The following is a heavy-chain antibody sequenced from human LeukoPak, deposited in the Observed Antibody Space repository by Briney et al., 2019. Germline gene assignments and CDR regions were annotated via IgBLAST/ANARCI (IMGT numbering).Heavy chain of an antibody. CDR3: ARVKVDIVAFDY. J-gene: IGHJ4*02. CDR1: GGSFSGYY. D-gene: IGHD5-12*01. V-gene: IGHV4-34*01. Sequence: SETLSLTCAVYGGSFSGYYWSWIRQPPGKGLEWIGEINHSGSTNYNPSLKSRVTISVDTSKNQFSLKLSSVTAADTAVYYCARVKVDIVAFDYWGQGTLVTVSS. CDR2: INHSGST.